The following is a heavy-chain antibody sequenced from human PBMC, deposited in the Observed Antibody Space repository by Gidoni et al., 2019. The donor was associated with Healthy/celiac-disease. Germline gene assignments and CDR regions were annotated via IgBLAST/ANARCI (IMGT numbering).Heavy chain of an antibody. CDR3: ARRGGYLYGKWVRYYFDY. CDR1: GYSFTSYW. J-gene: IGHJ4*02. D-gene: IGHD3-22*01. Sequence: EVQLVPSGAEVKKPGESLKISFKCSGYSFTSYWIGWVRQMPGKGLEWMGIIYPGDSDTRYSPSFQGQVTISADKSISTAYLQWSSLKASDTAMYYCARRGGYLYGKWVRYYFDYWGQGTLVTVSS. CDR2: IYPGDSDT. V-gene: IGHV5-51*01.